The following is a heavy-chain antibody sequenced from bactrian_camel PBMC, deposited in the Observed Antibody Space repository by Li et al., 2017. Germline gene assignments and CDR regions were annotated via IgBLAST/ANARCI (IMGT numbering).Heavy chain of an antibody. D-gene: IGHD2*01. CDR3: AAHPTERCDVRMPYFAY. V-gene: IGHV3S25*01. CDR1: VVAFSRNW. CDR2: IDSAAGGT. J-gene: IGHJ6*01. Sequence: QLVESGGGLVQPGGSLRLSCAASVVAFSRNWIYWVRQAPGKGLEWVSTIDSAAGGTYADSVKGRFTASKDSTKNTMILQMNSLKSEGTASYICAAHPTERCDVRMPYFAYWGQGTQVTVS.